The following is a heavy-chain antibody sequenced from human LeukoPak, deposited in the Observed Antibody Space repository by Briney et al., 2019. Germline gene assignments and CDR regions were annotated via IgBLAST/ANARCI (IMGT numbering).Heavy chain of an antibody. CDR1: GGTFSIYA. J-gene: IGHJ6*02. Sequence: GASVNVSCMASGGTFSIYAISWVRQAPGQGLGWMGGIIPIFGTANYAQKFQGRVTITADESTSTAYMELSSLRSEDTAVYYCARVQLERLLHYGMDVWGQGTTVTVSS. V-gene: IGHV1-69*13. D-gene: IGHD1-1*01. CDR3: ARVQLERLLHYGMDV. CDR2: IIPIFGTA.